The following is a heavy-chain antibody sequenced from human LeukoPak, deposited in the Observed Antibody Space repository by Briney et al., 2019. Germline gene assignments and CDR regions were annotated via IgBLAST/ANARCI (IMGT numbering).Heavy chain of an antibody. CDR1: GYTFTSYY. CDR2: FDPEDGET. D-gene: IGHD3-10*01. J-gene: IGHJ4*02. V-gene: IGHV1-24*01. Sequence: GASVKVSCKASGYTFTSYYMHWVRQAPGQGLEWMGGFDPEDGETIYAQKFQGRVTMTEDTSTDTAYMELSSLRSEDTAVYYCATGRSGSYYATIFDYWGQGTLVTVSS. CDR3: ATGRSGSYYATIFDY.